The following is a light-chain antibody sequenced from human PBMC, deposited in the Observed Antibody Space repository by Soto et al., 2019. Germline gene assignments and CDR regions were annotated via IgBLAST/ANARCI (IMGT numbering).Light chain of an antibody. V-gene: IGKV3-20*01. CDR3: QQYGSLLT. CDR1: QSVSSSY. Sequence: EIVLTQSPGTLSLSPGERATLSCRASQSVSSSYLGWYQQKPGQAPRLLIYGASSRATGIPDRFSGGGSGTAFTLTISRLEPEDFAVYYCQQYGSLLTFGGGTKVEIK. J-gene: IGKJ4*01. CDR2: GAS.